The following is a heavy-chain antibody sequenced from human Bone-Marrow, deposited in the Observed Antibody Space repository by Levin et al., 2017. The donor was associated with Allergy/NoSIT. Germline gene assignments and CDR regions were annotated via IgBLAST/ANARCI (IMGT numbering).Heavy chain of an antibody. J-gene: IGHJ4*02. V-gene: IGHV3-48*03. CDR1: GFNFNTFE. CDR2: ISSSAGTI. CDR3: VRDASGYRRPYFDS. D-gene: IGHD5-12*01. Sequence: GESLKISCAASGFNFNTFEMNWVRQAPGKGLEWISYISSSAGTIFYADSVKGRFTVSRDNANRSLHLQLSNVRLDDTAVYFCVRDASGYRRPYFDSWGQGTLVTVSS.